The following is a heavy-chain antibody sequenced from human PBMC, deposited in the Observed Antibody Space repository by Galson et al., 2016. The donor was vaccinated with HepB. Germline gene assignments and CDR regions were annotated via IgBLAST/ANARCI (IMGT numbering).Heavy chain of an antibody. CDR1: GGTFSSYA. D-gene: IGHD3-3*01. CDR2: IIPLFGKT. J-gene: IGHJ6*02. V-gene: IGHV1-69*13. Sequence: SVKVSCKAAGGTFSSYAISWMRQAPGQGLEWMGGIIPLFGKTNYAQKFQGRVTITADEYTNTAYMELRSLRSEDTAVYYCARAPQQNSMFGVVKEFQYYYYGMDFWGPGTTVTVSS. CDR3: ARAPQQNSMFGVVKEFQYYYYGMDF.